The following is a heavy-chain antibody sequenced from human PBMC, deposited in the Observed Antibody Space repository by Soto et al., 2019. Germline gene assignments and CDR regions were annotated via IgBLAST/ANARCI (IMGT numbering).Heavy chain of an antibody. V-gene: IGHV4-31*03. CDR1: VGSISSGGYY. D-gene: IGHD3-16*02. Sequence: PSETLSITCTVSVGSISSGGYYWSWILQHPGKGLEWIGYIYYSGSTYYNPSLKSRVTISVDTSKNQFSLKLSSVTAADTAVYYCARATKDYDYVWGSYRYVRWFDPWGQGTLVTVSS. J-gene: IGHJ5*02. CDR2: IYYSGST. CDR3: ARATKDYDYVWGSYRYVRWFDP.